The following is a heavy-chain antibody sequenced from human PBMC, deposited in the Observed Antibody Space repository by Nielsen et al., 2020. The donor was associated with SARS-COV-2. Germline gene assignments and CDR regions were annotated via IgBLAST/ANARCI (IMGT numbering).Heavy chain of an antibody. J-gene: IGHJ4*02. CDR3: ATDSPIGVVIYALAH. D-gene: IGHD3-3*01. CDR2: ISAYNGNT. Sequence: ASVKVSCKASGYTFTSDGISWVRQAPGQGLEWMGWISAYNGNTNYAQKLQGRVTMTEDTSIDTAYLDLSGLTSDDTAIYYCATDSPIGVVIYALAHWGQGTPVTVSS. V-gene: IGHV1-18*01. CDR1: GYTFTSDG.